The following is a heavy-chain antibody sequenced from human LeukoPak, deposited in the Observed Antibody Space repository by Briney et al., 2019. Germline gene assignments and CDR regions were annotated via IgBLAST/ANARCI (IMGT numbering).Heavy chain of an antibody. CDR2: IKQDGSEK. CDR1: GFTLSSYS. J-gene: IGHJ4*02. V-gene: IGHV3-7*03. D-gene: IGHD3-16*01. Sequence: GGSLRLSCAASGFTLSSYSMNWVRQAPGKGLEWVANIKQDGSEKYYVDSVKGRFTISRDNAKNSLYLQMNSLRADDTAVYYCSATSGRTGGNSWGQGALVTVSS. CDR3: SATSGRTGGNS.